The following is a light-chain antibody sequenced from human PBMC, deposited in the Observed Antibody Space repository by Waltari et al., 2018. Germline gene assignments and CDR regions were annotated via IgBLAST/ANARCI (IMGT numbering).Light chain of an antibody. CDR1: RSLLHSNGNTY. J-gene: IGKJ4*01. CDR2: QVS. Sequence: DVVLTQSPVSLPVTLGQPASISCRSSRSLLHSNGNTYLHWFHQRPGQSPRRLFDQVSNRARGVPDRFSVSGSGTDFTLKISRVEAEDVGMYYCMQGTYGPNTFGGGTKVEIK. V-gene: IGKV2-30*02. CDR3: MQGTYGPNT.